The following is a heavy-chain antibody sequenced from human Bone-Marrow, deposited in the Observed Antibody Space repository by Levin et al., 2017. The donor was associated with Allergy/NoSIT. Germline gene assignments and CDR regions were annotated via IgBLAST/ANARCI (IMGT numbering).Heavy chain of an antibody. J-gene: IGHJ6*02. CDR2: ISYDGSNK. CDR1: GFTFSSYG. CDR3: AKVGVRGTGAPVPRLYYYYGMDV. Sequence: SCAASGFTFSSYGMHWVRQAPGKGLEWVAVISYDGSNKYYADSVKGRFTISRDNSKNTLYLQMNSLRAEDTAVYYCAKVGVRGTGAPVPRLYYYYGMDVWGQGTTVTVSS. V-gene: IGHV3-30*18. D-gene: IGHD3-10*01.